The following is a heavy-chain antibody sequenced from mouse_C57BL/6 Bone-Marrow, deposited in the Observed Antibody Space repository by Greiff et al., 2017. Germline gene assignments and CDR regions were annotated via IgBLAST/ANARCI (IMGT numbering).Heavy chain of an antibody. CDR3: TRSPAFYGSSLDY. CDR2: ISSGGDYI. Sequence: EVKLVESGEGLVKPGGSLKLSCAASGFTFSSYAMSWVRQTPEKRLEWVAYISSGGDYIYYVDTVKGRFTISRDNARNTLYLQMSSLKSEDTAMYYCTRSPAFYGSSLDYWGQGTTLTVSS. V-gene: IGHV5-9-1*02. D-gene: IGHD1-1*01. J-gene: IGHJ2*01. CDR1: GFTFSSYA.